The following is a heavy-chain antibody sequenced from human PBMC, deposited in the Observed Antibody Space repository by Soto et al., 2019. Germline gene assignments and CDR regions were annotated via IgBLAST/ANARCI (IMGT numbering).Heavy chain of an antibody. D-gene: IGHD5-12*01. J-gene: IGHJ1*01. V-gene: IGHV1-69*13. CDR3: AREGSGYNF. CDR1: GGTFSSFG. CDR2: IIPVFGRP. Sequence: SVKGSCKASGGTFSSFGISWVRQAPGQGLEWMGGIIPVFGRPNYAQRFRGRLTITADESTSTSYMELIDLGSEDTAVYYCAREGSGYNFWGQGTQVTVSS.